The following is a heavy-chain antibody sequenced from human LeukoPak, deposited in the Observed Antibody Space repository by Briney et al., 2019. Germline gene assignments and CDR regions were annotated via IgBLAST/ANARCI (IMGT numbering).Heavy chain of an antibody. J-gene: IGHJ4*02. CDR2: ISAYNGDT. CDR1: GYTFSSYG. CDR3: ARPANMHLDWFMDY. V-gene: IGHV1-18*01. D-gene: IGHD3-9*01. Sequence: ASVKVSCKASGYTFSSYGISWVRQAPGQGLEWMGWISAYNGDTKYAQSVQDRITMTTDTTTTTAYMELRSLSSDDTAVDYCARPANMHLDWFMDYWGQGTLVTVSS.